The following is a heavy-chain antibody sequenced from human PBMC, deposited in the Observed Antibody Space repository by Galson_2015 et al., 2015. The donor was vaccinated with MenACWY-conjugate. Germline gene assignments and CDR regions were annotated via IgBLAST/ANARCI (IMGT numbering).Heavy chain of an antibody. Sequence: QSGAEVKKPGESLRISCKGSGYSFTSYWISWVRQMPGKGLEWMGRIDPSDSYTNYSPSFQGHVTIPADKSISTAYLQWSSLKASDTAMYYCARHRSLRFLEEGHFDYWGQGTLVTVSS. D-gene: IGHD3-3*01. CDR3: ARHRSLRFLEEGHFDY. V-gene: IGHV5-10-1*01. CDR2: IDPSDSYT. J-gene: IGHJ4*02. CDR1: GYSFTSYW.